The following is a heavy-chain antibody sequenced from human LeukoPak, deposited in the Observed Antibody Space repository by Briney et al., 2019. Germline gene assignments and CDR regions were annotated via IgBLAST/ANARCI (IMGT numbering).Heavy chain of an antibody. D-gene: IGHD6-19*01. Sequence: GGSLRLSCAASGFTVNSNYMSWVRQAPGKGLEWVSVIYSGGSTYYADSVKGRFTISRDNSKNTPYPQMNSLRAEDTAVYYCASSYSSGWYLYFQHWGQGTLVTVSS. CDR3: ASSYSSGWYLYFQH. J-gene: IGHJ1*01. CDR1: GFTVNSNY. V-gene: IGHV3-53*01. CDR2: IYSGGST.